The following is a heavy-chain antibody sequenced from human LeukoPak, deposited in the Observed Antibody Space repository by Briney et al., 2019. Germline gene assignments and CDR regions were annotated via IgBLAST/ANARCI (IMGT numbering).Heavy chain of an antibody. J-gene: IGHJ5*02. CDR1: GYTFTSYG. D-gene: IGHD2-21*01. CDR3: ARNEDVVGWFDP. CDR2: ISAYSGNT. V-gene: IGHV1-18*01. Sequence: ASVKVSCKASGYTFTSYGISWVRQAPGQGLEWMGWISAYSGNTNYAQKLQGRVTMTTDTSTSTAYMELRSLRSDDTAVYYCARNEDVVGWFDPWGQGTLVTVSS.